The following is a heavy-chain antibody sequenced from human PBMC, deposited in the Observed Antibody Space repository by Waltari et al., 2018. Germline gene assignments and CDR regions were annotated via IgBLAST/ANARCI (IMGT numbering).Heavy chain of an antibody. D-gene: IGHD6-13*01. CDR3: ARVTGIAAAGDY. CDR1: GGTFSSYT. J-gene: IGHJ4*02. Sequence: QVQLVQSGAEVKKPGSSVKVSCKASGGTFSSYTISWVRQAPGQGLEWMGRIIPILGIANYAQKFQGRVTITADESTSTAYMELSSLRSEDTAVYYCARVTGIAAAGDYWGQGTLVTVSS. CDR2: IIPILGIA. V-gene: IGHV1-69*02.